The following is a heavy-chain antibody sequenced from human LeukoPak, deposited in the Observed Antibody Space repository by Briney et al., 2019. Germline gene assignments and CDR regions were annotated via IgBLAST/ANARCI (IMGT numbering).Heavy chain of an antibody. CDR3: ASTQVATRAS. Sequence: PGGSLRLSCAASGFTFSSYSMNWVRQAPGKGLEWVSSISSSSSYIYYADSVKGRFTISRDNAKNSLYLQMNSLRAEDAAVYYCASTQVATRASWGQGTLVTVSS. D-gene: IGHD5-12*01. CDR1: GFTFSSYS. CDR2: ISSSSSYI. V-gene: IGHV3-21*01. J-gene: IGHJ4*02.